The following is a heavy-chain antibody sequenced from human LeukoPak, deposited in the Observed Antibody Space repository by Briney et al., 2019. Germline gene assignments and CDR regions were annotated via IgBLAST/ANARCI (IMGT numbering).Heavy chain of an antibody. CDR3: AKDHRSGWTTRYYFDY. J-gene: IGHJ4*02. Sequence: GGSLRLSCAASGFTLSSYAMSWVRQAPGKGLEWVSAISGSGGSTYYADSVKGRFTISRDNSKNTLYLQMNSLRAEDTAVYYCAKDHRSGWTTRYYFDYWGQGTLVTVSS. D-gene: IGHD6-19*01. V-gene: IGHV3-23*01. CDR1: GFTLSSYA. CDR2: ISGSGGST.